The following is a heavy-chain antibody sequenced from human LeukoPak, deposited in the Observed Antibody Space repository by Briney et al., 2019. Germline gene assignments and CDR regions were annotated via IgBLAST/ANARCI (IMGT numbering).Heavy chain of an antibody. J-gene: IGHJ5*02. Sequence: GGSLRLSCAASGFSSSNYYMSWIRQAPGKGLEWVSYITNSGSSTHYADAVKGRFTISRDNVKKSVHLHMTSLRAEDTGVYYCAREASGNYYVFDPWGQGTLVSVSS. CDR3: AREASGNYYVFDP. D-gene: IGHD1-26*01. CDR2: ITNSGSST. CDR1: GFSSSNYY. V-gene: IGHV3-11*04.